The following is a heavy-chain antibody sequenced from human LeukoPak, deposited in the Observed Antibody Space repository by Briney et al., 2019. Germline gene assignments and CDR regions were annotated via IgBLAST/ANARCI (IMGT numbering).Heavy chain of an antibody. Sequence: GATVKVSCKASGYTFTSYGISWVRQAPGQGLEWMGWISAYNGNTNYAQKLQGRVTMTTDTSTSTAYMELRSLRSDDTAVYYCVRLGYYYDSSGYYFDYWGQGTLVTVSS. J-gene: IGHJ4*02. CDR2: ISAYNGNT. CDR3: VRLGYYYDSSGYYFDY. CDR1: GYTFTSYG. V-gene: IGHV1-18*01. D-gene: IGHD3-22*01.